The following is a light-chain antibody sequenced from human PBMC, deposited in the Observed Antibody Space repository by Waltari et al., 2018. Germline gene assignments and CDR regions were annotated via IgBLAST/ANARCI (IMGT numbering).Light chain of an antibody. CDR3: QSYDTSLRSSV. Sequence: QSVLTQPPSVSGAPGQRVTISCTGSSSNIGAAYDVHWYQQIPGTAPKLLIYRNTNRPSGVPDRFSRSKSGTSASLAITGLQAEDEADYYCQSYDTSLRSSVFGGGTKLTVL. J-gene: IGLJ2*01. CDR2: RNT. CDR1: SSNIGAAYD. V-gene: IGLV1-40*01.